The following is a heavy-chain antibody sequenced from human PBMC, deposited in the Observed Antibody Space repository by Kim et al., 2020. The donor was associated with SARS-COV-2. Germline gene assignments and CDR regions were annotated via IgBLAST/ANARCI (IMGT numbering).Heavy chain of an antibody. CDR3: ARVRLTSGYFSPSAFDT. D-gene: IGHD6-13*01. CDR1: GFTFSSHW. Sequence: GGSMRLSCAASGFTFSSHWMSWVRQAPGKGLEWVANIKKDGKEKYYVDSVKRRFTISRDNANNSLYLQMTSLRAEDTAVYFCARVRLTSGYFSPSAFDTWGQGTLVTVSS. V-gene: IGHV3-7*03. CDR2: IKKDGKEK. J-gene: IGHJ4*02.